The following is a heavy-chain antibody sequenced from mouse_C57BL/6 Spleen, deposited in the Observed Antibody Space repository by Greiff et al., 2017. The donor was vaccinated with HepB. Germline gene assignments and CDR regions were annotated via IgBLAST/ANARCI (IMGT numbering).Heavy chain of an antibody. CDR2: IDPETGGT. D-gene: IGHD1-1*01. V-gene: IGHV1-15*01. Sequence: VKLMESGAELVRPGASVTLSCKASGYTFTDYEMHWVKQTPVHGLEWIGAIDPETGGTAYNQKFKGKAILTADKSSSTAYMELRSLTSEDSAVYYCTRNLGVYYYGSSYEDFDYWGQGTTLTVSS. CDR1: GYTFTDYE. J-gene: IGHJ2*01. CDR3: TRNLGVYYYGSSYEDFDY.